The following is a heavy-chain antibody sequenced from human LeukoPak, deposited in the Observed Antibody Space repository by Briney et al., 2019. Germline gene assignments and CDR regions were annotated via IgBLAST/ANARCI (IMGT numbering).Heavy chain of an antibody. CDR2: IYTSGST. CDR1: GGSISSGSYY. CDR3: GRYCSSTSCYRGSADP. Sequence: PSQTLSLTCTVSGGSISSGSYYWSWIRQPAGKGLEWIGRIYTSGSTNYNPSLKSRVTISVDTSKNQFSLKLSSVTAADMAVYYGGRYCSSTSCYRGSADPWGQETLVTVSS. V-gene: IGHV4-61*02. D-gene: IGHD2-2*01. J-gene: IGHJ5*02.